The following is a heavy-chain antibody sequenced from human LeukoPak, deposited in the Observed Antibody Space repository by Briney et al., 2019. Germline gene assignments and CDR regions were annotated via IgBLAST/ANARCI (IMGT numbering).Heavy chain of an antibody. Sequence: ASETLSLTCAVYGGSFSGYYWSWIRQPPGKGLEWIGSIYYSGSTYYNPSLKNRLTISVDTSKNQFSLKLSSVTAADTAVYYCARTRYYYGSRSYGAPYYFDYRGQGTLVTVSS. D-gene: IGHD3-10*01. V-gene: IGHV4-34*01. J-gene: IGHJ4*02. CDR3: ARTRYYYGSRSYGAPYYFDY. CDR2: IYYSGST. CDR1: GGSFSGYY.